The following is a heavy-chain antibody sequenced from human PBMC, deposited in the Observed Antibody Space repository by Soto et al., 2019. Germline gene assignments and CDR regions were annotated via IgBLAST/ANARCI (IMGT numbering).Heavy chain of an antibody. Sequence: QLQLQESGLGLVKPSQTLSLTCAVYGGYISGGYYSWSWFRQPPGQGLEWIGVIYNSGSTYYNSSLKRPVTISVDRSKKHFSLKLSAVTAADTAVYYCATYRKFFQIWGHGTNDSVSS. J-gene: IGHJ3*02. V-gene: IGHV4-30-2*01. CDR3: ATYRKFFQI. CDR1: GGYISGGYYS. CDR2: IYNSGST.